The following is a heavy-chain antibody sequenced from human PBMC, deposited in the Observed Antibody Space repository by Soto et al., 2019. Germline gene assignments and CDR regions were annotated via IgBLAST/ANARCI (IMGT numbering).Heavy chain of an antibody. V-gene: IGHV5-51*01. Sequence: PGESLKISCKGSGYSFTSYWIGWVRQMPGKGLEWMGIIYPGDSDTRYSPSFQGRVTISADKSISTAYLQWSSLKASDTAMYYCARQDHYDILTGYPPAPFDYSGQGTLVTVSS. J-gene: IGHJ4*02. CDR2: IYPGDSDT. CDR3: ARQDHYDILTGYPPAPFDY. CDR1: GYSFTSYW. D-gene: IGHD3-9*01.